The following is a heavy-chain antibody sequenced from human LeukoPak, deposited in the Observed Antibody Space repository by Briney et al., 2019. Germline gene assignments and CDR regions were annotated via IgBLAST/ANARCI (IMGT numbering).Heavy chain of an antibody. V-gene: IGHV5-51*01. CDR2: IYPGDSDT. CDR3: ARLSGGNHFDY. Sequence: GESLKISCKGSGYIFTSYWIGWVRQMPGKGLEWMGIIYPGDSDTRYSPSFQGQVSISAGKSISTAYLQWSSLKASDTGMYHCARLSGGNHFDYWGQGTLVTVSS. CDR1: GYIFTSYW. D-gene: IGHD4-23*01. J-gene: IGHJ4*02.